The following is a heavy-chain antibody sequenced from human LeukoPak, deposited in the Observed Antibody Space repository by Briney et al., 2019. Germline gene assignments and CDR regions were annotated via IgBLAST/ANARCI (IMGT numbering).Heavy chain of an antibody. D-gene: IGHD1-26*01. CDR1: GFTFSSYG. J-gene: IGHJ3*02. Sequence: GGSLRLSCAASGFTFSSYGMHWVRQAPGKGLEWVAFIRYDGSNKYYADSVKGRFTISRDNSKNTLYLQMNSLRAEDTAVYYCAKDRVGALVGHAFDIWGQGTMVTVSS. V-gene: IGHV3-30*02. CDR3: AKDRVGALVGHAFDI. CDR2: IRYDGSNK.